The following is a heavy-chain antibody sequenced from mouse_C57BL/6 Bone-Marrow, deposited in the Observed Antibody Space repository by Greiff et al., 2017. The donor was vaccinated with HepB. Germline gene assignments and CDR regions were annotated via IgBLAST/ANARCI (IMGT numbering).Heavy chain of an antibody. D-gene: IGHD1-1*01. CDR2: ISNLAYSI. CDR3: ARMATVGYFDV. V-gene: IGHV5-15*01. J-gene: IGHJ1*03. CDR1: GFTFSDYG. Sequence: EVKLMESGGGLVQPGGSLKLSCAASGFTFSDYGMAWVRQAPRKGPEWVAFISNLAYSIYYADTVTGRFTISRENAKNTLYLEMLSLRSEDTAMYYCARMATVGYFDVWGTGTTVTVSS.